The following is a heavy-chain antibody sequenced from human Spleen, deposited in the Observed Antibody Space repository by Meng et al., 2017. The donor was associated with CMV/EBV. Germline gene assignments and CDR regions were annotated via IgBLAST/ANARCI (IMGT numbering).Heavy chain of an antibody. J-gene: IGHJ4*02. CDR1: GYTFTGYY. Sequence: ASVKVSCKASGYTFTGYYMHWVRQAPGQGLEWMGWINPNSGGTNYAQKFQGRVTMTRDTSISTAYMELSRLRSDDTAVYYCARVMYSSSSFDYWGQGTLVTVSS. CDR2: INPNSGGT. D-gene: IGHD6-6*01. CDR3: ARVMYSSSSFDY. V-gene: IGHV1-2*02.